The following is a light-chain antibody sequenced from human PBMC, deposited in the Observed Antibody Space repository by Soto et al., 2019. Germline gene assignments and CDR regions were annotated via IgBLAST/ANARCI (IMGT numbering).Light chain of an antibody. V-gene: IGKV1-17*01. CDR3: LQHNVFPRT. CDR1: QAIRND. J-gene: IGKJ1*01. CDR2: GSS. Sequence: DIPMTQSPSSLSAPVGDRVTITCRASQAIRNDLAWYQQKPGRAPKRLIYGSSSLQSGVPSRFSGRGSGTEFTLTISSLQPEDFATYYCLQHNVFPRTFGQGTKVDIK.